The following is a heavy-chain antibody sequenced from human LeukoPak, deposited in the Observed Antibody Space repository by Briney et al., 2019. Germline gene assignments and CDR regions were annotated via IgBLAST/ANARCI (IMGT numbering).Heavy chain of an antibody. Sequence: PGRSLRLSCAASGFTFSNNGMHWVRQAPGKGLEWVALISYDGSNKWYADSVKGRFTISRDNSKNTLYLQMNSLRPEDTAVYYCADGDYWGQGTLSPSPQ. CDR3: ADGDY. V-gene: IGHV3-30*03. J-gene: IGHJ4*02. CDR1: GFTFSNNG. CDR2: ISYDGSNK.